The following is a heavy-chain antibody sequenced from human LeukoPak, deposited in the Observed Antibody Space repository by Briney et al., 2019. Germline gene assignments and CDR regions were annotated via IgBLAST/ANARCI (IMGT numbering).Heavy chain of an antibody. CDR2: INSDGSDT. D-gene: IGHD5-18*01. J-gene: IGHJ4*02. Sequence: GGSLRLSCAASGFTFSSYWMHWVRQAPGKGLVWVSRINSDGSDTNYADSVKGRFTISRDNAKNTLYLQMNSLRAEDTAVCYCAKVDANTAMAFPSWGQGALVTVSS. CDR1: GFTFSSYW. CDR3: AKVDANTAMAFPS. V-gene: IGHV3-74*01.